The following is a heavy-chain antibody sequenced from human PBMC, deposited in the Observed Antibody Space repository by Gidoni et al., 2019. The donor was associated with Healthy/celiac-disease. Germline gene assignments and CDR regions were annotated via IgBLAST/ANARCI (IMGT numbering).Heavy chain of an antibody. CDR1: GFTFSDYY. Sequence: QVQLVESGGGLVEPGGSLRLSCAASGFTFSDYYMSWIRQAPGKGLEWVSYISSSSSYTNYADSVKGRFTISRDNAKNSLYLQMNSLRAEDTAVYYCARVYEGGSGYQNYFDYWGQGTLVTVSS. CDR2: ISSSSSYT. V-gene: IGHV3-11*06. J-gene: IGHJ4*02. CDR3: ARVYEGGSGYQNYFDY. D-gene: IGHD3-22*01.